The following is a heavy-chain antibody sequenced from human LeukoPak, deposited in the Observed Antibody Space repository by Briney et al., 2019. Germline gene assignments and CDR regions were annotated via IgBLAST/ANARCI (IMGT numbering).Heavy chain of an antibody. Sequence: PGGSLRLSCAASGFTFDDYAMHWVRQAPGKGLEWVSGISWNSGSIGYADSVKGRFTISRDKAKNSLYLQMNSLRAEDMALYYCAKDARGYYGSGSSLFDYWGQGTLVTVSS. CDR3: AKDARGYYGSGSSLFDY. V-gene: IGHV3-9*03. CDR1: GFTFDDYA. J-gene: IGHJ4*02. D-gene: IGHD3-10*01. CDR2: ISWNSGSI.